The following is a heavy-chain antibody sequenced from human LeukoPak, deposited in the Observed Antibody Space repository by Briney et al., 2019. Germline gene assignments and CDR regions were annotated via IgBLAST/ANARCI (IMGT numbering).Heavy chain of an antibody. J-gene: IGHJ4*02. CDR3: ARAITTRYSSGWYSVDY. CDR2: TYYRSKWYN. Sequence: SQTLSLTCAISGDSVSSNSAAWNWSRQSPARGLECLGRTYYRSKWYNDYAVSVKSRITINPDTSKNQFSLQLNSVTPEDTAVYYCARAITTRYSSGWYSVDYWGQGTLVTVSS. D-gene: IGHD6-19*01. CDR1: GDSVSSNSAA. V-gene: IGHV6-1*01.